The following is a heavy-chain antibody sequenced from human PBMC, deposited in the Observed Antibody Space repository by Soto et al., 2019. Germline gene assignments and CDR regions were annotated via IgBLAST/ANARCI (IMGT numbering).Heavy chain of an antibody. Sequence: PSETLSLTCAVYVGSFSGYYWSWIRQPPGKGLEWIGEINHSGSTNYNPSLKSRVTISVDTSKNQFSLKLSSVTAADTAVYYCARGSIAARYWGQGTLVTVSS. CDR2: INHSGST. V-gene: IGHV4-34*01. J-gene: IGHJ4*02. CDR3: ARGSIAARY. D-gene: IGHD6-6*01. CDR1: VGSFSGYY.